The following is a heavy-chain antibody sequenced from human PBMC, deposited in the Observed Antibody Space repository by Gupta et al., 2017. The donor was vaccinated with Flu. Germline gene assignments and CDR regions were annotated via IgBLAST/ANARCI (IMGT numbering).Heavy chain of an antibody. V-gene: IGHV3-7*01. J-gene: IGHJ5*02. D-gene: IGHD3-16*01. CDR2: IKQDGSEK. CDR3: ASHIYGWFDP. Sequence: SWGRQAPGKGLEWVANIKQDGSEKYYVDSVKGRFTISRDNAKNSLYLQMNSLRAEDTAVYYCASHIYGWFDPWGQGTLVTVSS.